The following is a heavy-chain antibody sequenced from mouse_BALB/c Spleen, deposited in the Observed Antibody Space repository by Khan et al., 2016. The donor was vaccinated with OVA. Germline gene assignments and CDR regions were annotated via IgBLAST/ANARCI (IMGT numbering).Heavy chain of an antibody. D-gene: IGHD2-1*01. CDR1: GFTFSSYT. J-gene: IGHJ1*01. CDR3: TRDCNYAHWYFDV. CDR2: ISSGGTYT. V-gene: IGHV5-6-4*01. Sequence: EVELVESGGGLVKPGGSLKLSCAASGFTFSSYTMSWVRQTPEKRLEWVATISSGGTYTYYPDTVKGRFTISRDNAKNTLYLQMSSLKSEDTAIFYCTRDCNYAHWYFDVWGAGTTVTVSS.